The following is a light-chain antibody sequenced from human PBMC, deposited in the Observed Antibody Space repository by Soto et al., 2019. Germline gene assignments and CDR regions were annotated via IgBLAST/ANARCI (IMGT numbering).Light chain of an antibody. Sequence: QSALTQPASVSWSPGQSITISCTGTSSDVGNYDYVSWYQQYPGKAPKLMIFAVSRRPSGVYNRFSGSKSGNTASLTISGLQAEDEADYYCTSYTPSSTYVFGTGTKVTVL. V-gene: IGLV2-14*03. CDR1: SSDVGNYDY. CDR3: TSYTPSSTYV. CDR2: AVS. J-gene: IGLJ1*01.